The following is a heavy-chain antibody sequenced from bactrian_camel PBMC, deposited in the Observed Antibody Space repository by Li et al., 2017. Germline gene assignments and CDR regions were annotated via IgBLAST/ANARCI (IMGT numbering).Heavy chain of an antibody. Sequence: QVQLVESGGGSVQAGGSLRLSCVASGSGIITFYMGWFRQAPKEREGVAFIDTGGATNYAYSAAGRFTISKDSAANVLYLQMNGLKPEDSAMYYCAASRLGSTIKWRQERRYGYWGQGTQVTV. CDR3: AASRLGSTIKWRQERRYGY. CDR2: IDTGGAT. V-gene: IGHV3S57*01. CDR1: GSGIITFY. J-gene: IGHJ4*01. D-gene: IGHD4*01.